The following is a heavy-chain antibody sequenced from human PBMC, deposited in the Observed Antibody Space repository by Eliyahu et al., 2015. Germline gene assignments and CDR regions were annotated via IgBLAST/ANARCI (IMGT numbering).Heavy chain of an antibody. D-gene: IGHD1-26*01. V-gene: IGHV3-33*06. CDR3: AKVDAGGGYSHFDY. CDR2: IWYDGSNK. CDR1: GFTFRNYD. Sequence: QVQLVESGGGVVQPGRSLRLSCAASGFTFRNYDMHWVRQAPGKGLEWVAVIWYDGSNKYYADSVKGRFTISRDNSKSTLYLQMNTLRAEDTAAYYCAKVDAGGGYSHFDYWGQGTLVTVSS. J-gene: IGHJ4*02.